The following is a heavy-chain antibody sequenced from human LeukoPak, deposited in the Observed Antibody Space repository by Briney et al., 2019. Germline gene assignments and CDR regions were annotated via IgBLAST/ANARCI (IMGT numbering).Heavy chain of an antibody. CDR3: ARKSLAADVFDS. J-gene: IGHJ4*02. CDR1: GFTFSSYA. D-gene: IGHD6-13*01. CDR2: ISGSGGST. Sequence: GGSLRLSCAASGFTFSSYAMSWVRQAPGKGLEWVSAISGSGGSTYYADSVKGRFTISRDNSKNTLYLQMNSLRAEDTAVYYCARKSLAADVFDSWGQGTLVTVSS. V-gene: IGHV3-23*01.